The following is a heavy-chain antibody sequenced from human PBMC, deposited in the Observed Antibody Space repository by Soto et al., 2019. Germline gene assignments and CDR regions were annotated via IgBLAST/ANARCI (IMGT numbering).Heavy chain of an antibody. CDR1: GGSISSSSYY. J-gene: IGHJ6*02. CDR3: ARHSSSWDYYYYYYGMDV. D-gene: IGHD6-13*01. V-gene: IGHV4-39*01. CDR2: IYYSGST. Sequence: SETLSLTCTVSGGSISSSSYYWGWIRQPPGKGLEWIGSIYYSGSTYYNPSLKSRVTISVDTSKNQFSLKLSSVTAADTAVYYCARHSSSWDYYYYYYGMDVWGQGTTVTVSS.